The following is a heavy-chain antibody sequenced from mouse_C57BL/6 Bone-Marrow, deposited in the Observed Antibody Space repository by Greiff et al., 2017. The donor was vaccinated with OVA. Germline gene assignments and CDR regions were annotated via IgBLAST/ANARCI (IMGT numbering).Heavy chain of an antibody. CDR2: IDPSDSYT. CDR1: GYTFTSYW. V-gene: IGHV1-59*01. J-gene: IGHJ2*01. Sequence: VQLVEPGAELVRPGTSVKLSCKASGYTFTSYWMHWVKQRPGQGLEWIGVIDPSDSYTNYNQKFKGKATLTVDTSSSTAYMQLSSLTSEDSAVYYCARWGYWGQGTTLTVSS. CDR3: ARWGY.